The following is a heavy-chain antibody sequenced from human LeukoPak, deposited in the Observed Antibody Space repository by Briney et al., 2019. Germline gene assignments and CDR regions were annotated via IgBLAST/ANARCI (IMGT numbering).Heavy chain of an antibody. V-gene: IGHV3-74*01. Sequence: PGGSLRLSCAASGFTFSSYWMHWVRHAPGKGLVWVSRINSDGSDTSYADSVKGRFTISRDNAKNTLYLQMSSLRAEDTAVYYCARGVAVAGFDYWGQGILVTVSS. CDR1: GFTFSSYW. CDR3: ARGVAVAGFDY. J-gene: IGHJ4*02. D-gene: IGHD6-19*01. CDR2: INSDGSDT.